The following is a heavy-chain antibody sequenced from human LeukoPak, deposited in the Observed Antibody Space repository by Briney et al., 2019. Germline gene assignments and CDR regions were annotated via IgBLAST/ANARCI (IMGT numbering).Heavy chain of an antibody. J-gene: IGHJ6*03. CDR1: GGSFSGYY. Sequence: SETLSLTCAVYGGSFSGYYWSWIRQPPGKGLEWIGEINHSGSTNYNPSLKSRVTISVDTSKNQFSLKLSSVTAADTAVYYCARIVGDSYGYPYYYMDVWGKGTTVTVSS. V-gene: IGHV4-34*01. D-gene: IGHD5-18*01. CDR2: INHSGST. CDR3: ARIVGDSYGYPYYYMDV.